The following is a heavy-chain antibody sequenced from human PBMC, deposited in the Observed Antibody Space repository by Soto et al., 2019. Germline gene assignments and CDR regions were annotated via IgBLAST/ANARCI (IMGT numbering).Heavy chain of an antibody. CDR2: ISAYNGNT. D-gene: IGHD2-2*02. CDR1: GYTFTSYG. CDR3: ARDPLVVVVPAAIGGDYYYGMDV. J-gene: IGHJ6*02. V-gene: IGHV1-18*04. Sequence: ASVKVSCKASGYTFTSYGISWVRQAPGQGLEWMGWISAYNGNTNYAQKPQGRVTMTTDTSTSTAYMELRSLRSDDTAVYYCARDPLVVVVPAAIGGDYYYGMDVWGQGTTVTVSS.